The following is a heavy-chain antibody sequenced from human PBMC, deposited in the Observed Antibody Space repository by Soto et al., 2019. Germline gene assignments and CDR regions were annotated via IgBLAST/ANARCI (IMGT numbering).Heavy chain of an antibody. CDR3: ARIIRYSYGFYYYYYGMDV. D-gene: IGHD5-18*01. CDR2: IDWDEDK. V-gene: IGHV2-70*01. Sequence: SGPTLVNPTQTLTLTCTCSGFSLSTSGMCVSWIRQPPGKALEWLALIDWDEDKYYSTSPKTRLTISKATSKNQVVLTMTNMDPVYTATYYCARIIRYSYGFYYYYYGMDVWGQGTTVTVSS. CDR1: GFSLSTSGMC. J-gene: IGHJ6*02.